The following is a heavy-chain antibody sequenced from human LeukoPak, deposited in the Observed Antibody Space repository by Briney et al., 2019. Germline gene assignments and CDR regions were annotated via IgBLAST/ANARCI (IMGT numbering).Heavy chain of an antibody. D-gene: IGHD3-22*01. V-gene: IGHV3-64D*09. J-gene: IGHJ4*02. CDR3: VISRSGSYNFDS. Sequence: GGSLRLSCSASGFTFSNYAMHWVRQAPGKGLEYVSAISSNGGSTYYADPVKGRFTISRDNSKNMLYLQMSSLRAEDTAIYYCVISRSGSYNFDSWGQGTLVTVSS. CDR1: GFTFSNYA. CDR2: ISSNGGST.